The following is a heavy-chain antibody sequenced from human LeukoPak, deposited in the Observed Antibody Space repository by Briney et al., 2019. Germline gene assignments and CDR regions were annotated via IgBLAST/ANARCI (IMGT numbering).Heavy chain of an antibody. D-gene: IGHD3-22*01. J-gene: IGHJ5*02. CDR1: GGTFRNYG. CDR2: IIPIFGTP. Sequence: SVKVSCKASGGTFRNYGITWVRQAPGQGLEWMGTIIPIFGTPNYAQNFQGRVTTTADESMSTAYMELSSLRSEDTAVYYCSRLLRSSPRDPWGQGTLVTVSS. CDR3: SRLLRSSPRDP. V-gene: IGHV1-69*13.